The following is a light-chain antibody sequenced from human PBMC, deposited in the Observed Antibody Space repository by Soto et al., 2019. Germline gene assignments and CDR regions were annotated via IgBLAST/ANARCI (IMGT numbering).Light chain of an antibody. V-gene: IGKV1-5*01. CDR1: QSISSW. CDR3: QQYKSYST. J-gene: IGKJ1*01. CDR2: DVS. Sequence: IQMTQSPSTLSASVGDRVTITCRASQSISSWLAWYQQKPGKAPKLLIYDVSSLESGVPSRFSGSGSGTEFTLIISSLQPDDFATYYCQQYKSYSTFGQGTKVEIK.